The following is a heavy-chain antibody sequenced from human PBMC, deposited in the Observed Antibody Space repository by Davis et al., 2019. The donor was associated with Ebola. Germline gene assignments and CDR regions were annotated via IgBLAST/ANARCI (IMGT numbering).Heavy chain of an antibody. D-gene: IGHD6-19*01. CDR1: GYTFTSYA. J-gene: IGHJ4*02. V-gene: IGHV1-3*01. Sequence: ASVKVSCKASGYTFTSYAMHWVRQAPGQRLEWMGWINAGNGNTKYSQKFQGRVTITKDTSASTAYMELSSLRSEDTAVYYCARDTLYSSGPDYWGQGTLVTVSS. CDR2: INAGNGNT. CDR3: ARDTLYSSGPDY.